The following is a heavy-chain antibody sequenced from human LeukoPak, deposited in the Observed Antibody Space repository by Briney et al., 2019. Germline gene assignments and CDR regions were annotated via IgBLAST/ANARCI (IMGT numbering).Heavy chain of an antibody. CDR1: GFTVSSKY. CDR3: ARGRGSYYDTTGGLDY. J-gene: IGHJ4*02. Sequence: GGSLRLSCAASGFTVSSKYMTWVRQAPGKGLEWVSVIYSGGSTFYADSVRGRFTISRDSSKNTVYPQMSSLRAEDTAVYYCARGRGSYYDTTGGLDYWGQGTLVTVSS. CDR2: IYSGGST. D-gene: IGHD3-22*01. V-gene: IGHV3-53*01.